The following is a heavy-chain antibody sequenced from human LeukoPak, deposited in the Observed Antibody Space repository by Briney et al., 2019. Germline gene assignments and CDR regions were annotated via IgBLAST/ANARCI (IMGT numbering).Heavy chain of an antibody. V-gene: IGHV4-59*01. J-gene: IGHJ5*02. CDR3: AGVRARGEWFGELLLNWFDP. CDR1: GGSISSYY. Sequence: SETLSLTCTVSGGSISSYYWSWIRQPPGKGLEWIGYIYYSGSTNYNPSLKSRVTISVDTSKNQFSLKLSSVTAADTAVYYCAGVRARGEWFGELLLNWFDPWGKGTLVTVSS. CDR2: IYYSGST. D-gene: IGHD3-10*01.